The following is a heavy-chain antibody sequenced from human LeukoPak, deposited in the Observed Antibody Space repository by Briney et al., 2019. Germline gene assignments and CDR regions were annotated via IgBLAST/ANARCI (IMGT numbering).Heavy chain of an antibody. CDR1: GGSISSSSYY. CDR3: ARVIRGITMVRGVKKPGPPEYFQH. V-gene: IGHV4-39*07. D-gene: IGHD3-10*01. J-gene: IGHJ1*01. CDR2: IYYSGST. Sequence: HPSETLSLTCTVSGGSISSSSYYWGWIRQPPGKGLEWIGSIYYSGSTYYNPSLKSRVTISVDTSKNQFSLKLSSVTAADTAVYYCARVIRGITMVRGVKKPGPPEYFQHWGQGTLVTVSS.